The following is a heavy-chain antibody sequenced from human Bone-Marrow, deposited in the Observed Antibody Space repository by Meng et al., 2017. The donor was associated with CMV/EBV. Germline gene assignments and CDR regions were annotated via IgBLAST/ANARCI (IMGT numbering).Heavy chain of an antibody. D-gene: IGHD6-13*01. Sequence: ASVKVSCKASGPTFTGYYLHWVRQAPGQGLQWLGWVSPNTGATQYAENFQGRVTFSRDTSTTTAYMELTSPTSDDTAVYYCARSTWYDYFDPWGQGTLVTVSS. J-gene: IGHJ5*02. CDR3: ARSTWYDYFDP. V-gene: IGHV1-2*02. CDR2: VSPNTGAT. CDR1: GPTFTGYY.